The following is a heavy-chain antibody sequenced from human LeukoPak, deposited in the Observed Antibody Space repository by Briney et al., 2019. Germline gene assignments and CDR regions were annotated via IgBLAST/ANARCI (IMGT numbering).Heavy chain of an antibody. D-gene: IGHD3-10*01. Sequence: GGSLRLSCAASGFTFSNYAMHWVRQAPGKGLEWVANIKRDGSEKYYVDSVKGRFTISRDNAKNSLYLQMSSLRADDTAVYYCARLSEMLRGPEVIYYFDYWGQGNLVTVSS. V-gene: IGHV3-7*01. CDR2: IKRDGSEK. CDR1: GFTFSNYA. CDR3: ARLSEMLRGPEVIYYFDY. J-gene: IGHJ4*02.